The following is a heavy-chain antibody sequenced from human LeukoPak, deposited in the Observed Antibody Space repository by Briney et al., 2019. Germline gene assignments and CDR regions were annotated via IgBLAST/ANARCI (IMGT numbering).Heavy chain of an antibody. CDR1: GGSISSYY. CDR2: IYYSGST. J-gene: IGHJ5*02. CDR3: AISNGPNWFDP. Sequence: SETLPLTCTVSGGSISSYYWSWIRRPPGKGLEWIGYIYYSGSTNYNPSLKSRVTISVDTSKNQFSLKLSSVTAADTAVYYCAISNGPNWFDPWGQGTLVTVSS. V-gene: IGHV4-59*01.